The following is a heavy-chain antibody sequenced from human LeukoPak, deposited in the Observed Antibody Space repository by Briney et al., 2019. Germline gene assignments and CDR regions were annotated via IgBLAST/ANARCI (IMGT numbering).Heavy chain of an antibody. Sequence: ASVKVSCKASGYTFTGYYMHWVRQAPGQGLEWMGWINPNSGGTNYAQKFQGRVTMTRDTSISTAYMELSRLRSDDTAVYYCARLSGYYSFRGLADYWGQGTLVTVSS. J-gene: IGHJ4*02. CDR1: GYTFTGYY. V-gene: IGHV1-2*02. D-gene: IGHD3-22*01. CDR3: ARLSGYYSFRGLADY. CDR2: INPNSGGT.